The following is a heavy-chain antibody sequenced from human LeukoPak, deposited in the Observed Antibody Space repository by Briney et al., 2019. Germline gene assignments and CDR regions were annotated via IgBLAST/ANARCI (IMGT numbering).Heavy chain of an antibody. V-gene: IGHV3-21*01. Sequence: GGSLRLSCAPSGFTFSSYSMTWVREAPGKELEWVSSISSSSSYIYYADSVKGRFTISRDNAKNSLYLQMNSLRAEDTAVYYCARVSSGYYFDYWGQGTLVTVSS. CDR3: ARVSSGYYFDY. J-gene: IGHJ4*02. CDR2: ISSSSSYI. D-gene: IGHD3-22*01. CDR1: GFTFSSYS.